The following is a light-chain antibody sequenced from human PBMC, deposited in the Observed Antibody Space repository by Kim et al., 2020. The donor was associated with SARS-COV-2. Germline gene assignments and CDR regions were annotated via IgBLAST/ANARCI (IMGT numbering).Light chain of an antibody. CDR1: DIGTKS. Sequence: PGKTSSITCGGDDIGTKSVHWYQQKPGQDPVLVIYYDTDRPSGIPERFSASNSGNTATLTVSRVEAGDEADYYCQVWDSGSDQWVFGGGTQLTVL. J-gene: IGLJ3*02. V-gene: IGLV3-21*04. CDR3: QVWDSGSDQWV. CDR2: YDT.